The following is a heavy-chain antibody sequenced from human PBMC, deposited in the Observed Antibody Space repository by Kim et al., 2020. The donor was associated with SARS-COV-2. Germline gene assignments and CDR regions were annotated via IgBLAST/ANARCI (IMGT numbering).Heavy chain of an antibody. D-gene: IGHD3-22*01. CDR3: ARGTYYYDSSGYYYVENDI. CDR2: IYYSGST. V-gene: IGHV4-59*01. CDR1: GGSISSYY. Sequence: SETLSLTCTVSGGSISSYYWSWIRQPPGKGLEWIGYIYYSGSTNYNPSLKSRVTISVDTSKNQFSLKLSSVTAADTAVYYCARGTYYYDSSGYYYVENDIWGQGTMVTVSS. J-gene: IGHJ3*02.